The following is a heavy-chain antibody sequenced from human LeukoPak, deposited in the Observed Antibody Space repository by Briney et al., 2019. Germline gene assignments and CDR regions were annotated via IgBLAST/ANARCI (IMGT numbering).Heavy chain of an antibody. Sequence: SSETLSLTCTVSGGSISSGDYYWSWIRQPPGKGLEWIGYMYYSGSTYYNPSPKSRVTISVDTSKNQFSLKLSSVTAADTAVYYCARVGLDCSSTSCYLNWFDPWGQGTLVTVSS. CDR3: ARVGLDCSSTSCYLNWFDP. D-gene: IGHD2-2*01. CDR2: MYYSGST. V-gene: IGHV4-30-4*08. J-gene: IGHJ5*02. CDR1: GGSISSGDYY.